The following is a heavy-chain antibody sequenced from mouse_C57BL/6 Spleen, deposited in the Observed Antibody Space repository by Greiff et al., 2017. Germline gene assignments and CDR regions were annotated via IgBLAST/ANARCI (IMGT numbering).Heavy chain of an antibody. CDR2: IDPETGGT. D-gene: IGHD1-1*01. J-gene: IGHJ4*01. CDR3: TRGGLYYGSSYAMDY. V-gene: IGHV1-15*01. Sequence: QVQLQQSGAELVRPGASVTLSCKASGYTFTDYEMHWVKQTPVHGLEWIGAIDPETGGTAYNQKFKGKAILTADKSSSTAYMERRSLTSEDSAVYYCTRGGLYYGSSYAMDYWGQGTSVTVSS. CDR1: GYTFTDYE.